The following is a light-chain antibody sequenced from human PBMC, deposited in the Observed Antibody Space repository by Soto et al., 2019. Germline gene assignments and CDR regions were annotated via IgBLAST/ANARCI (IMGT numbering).Light chain of an antibody. J-gene: IGKJ3*01. CDR3: QQMET. CDR1: QGISSA. CDR2: DAS. V-gene: IGKV1-13*02. Sequence: AIQLTQSPSSLSASVGDRVTITCRASQGISSALAWYQQKPGKAPKLLIYDASSLESGVPSRFGGSASGTDFTLTISSLQPEDFATYYCQQMETFGPGTKVDIK.